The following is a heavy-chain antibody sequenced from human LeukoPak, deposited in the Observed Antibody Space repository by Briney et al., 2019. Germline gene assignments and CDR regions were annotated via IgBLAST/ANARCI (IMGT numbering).Heavy chain of an antibody. CDR3: AKHIAAAGTGGYFDY. CDR2: ISYDGSNK. J-gene: IGHJ4*02. Sequence: GGSLRLSCAASGFTFSSYGMHRVRQAPGKGLEWVAVISYDGSNKYYADSVKGRFTISRDNSKNTLYLQMNSLRAEDTAVYYCAKHIAAAGTGGYFDYWGQGTLVTVSS. V-gene: IGHV3-30*18. CDR1: GFTFSSYG. D-gene: IGHD6-13*01.